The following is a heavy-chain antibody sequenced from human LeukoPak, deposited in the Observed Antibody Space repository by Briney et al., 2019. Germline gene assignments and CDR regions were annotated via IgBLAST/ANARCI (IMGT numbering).Heavy chain of an antibody. V-gene: IGHV4-59*01. J-gene: IGHJ4*02. CDR1: GGSISSYY. CDR2: IYYSGST. Sequence: SETLSLTCTVSGGSISSYYWSWIRQPPGKGLEWIGYIYYSGSTNYNPSLKSRVTISVDTSKNQFSLKLSSVTAADTAIYYCARENPSGYYNRPIDYWGQGTLVTVSS. D-gene: IGHD3-22*01. CDR3: ARENPSGYYNRPIDY.